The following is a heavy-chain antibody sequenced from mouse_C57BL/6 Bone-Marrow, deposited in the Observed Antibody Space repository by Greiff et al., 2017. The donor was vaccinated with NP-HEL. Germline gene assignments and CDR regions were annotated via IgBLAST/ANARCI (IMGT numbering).Heavy chain of an antibody. D-gene: IGHD1-1*01. Sequence: QVTLKVSGPGILQPSQTLSLTCSFSGFSLSTFGMGVGWIRQPSGKGLEWLAHIWWDDDKYYNPALKSRLTISKDTSKNQVFLKIANVDTADTATYYCARIVIYYYGSRERKNWYFDVWGTGTTVTVSS. V-gene: IGHV8-8*01. CDR3: ARIVIYYYGSRERKNWYFDV. CDR2: IWWDDDK. J-gene: IGHJ1*03. CDR1: GFSLSTFGMG.